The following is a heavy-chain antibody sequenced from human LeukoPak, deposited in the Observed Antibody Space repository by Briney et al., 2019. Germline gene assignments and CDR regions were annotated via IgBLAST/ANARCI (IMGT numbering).Heavy chain of an antibody. V-gene: IGHV3-7*03. CDR3: ARDPLYYDSSGYSY. CDR1: GFTFSAYW. CDR2: IKQDGSEK. Sequence: GGSLRLSCAASGFTFSAYWMSWVRQAPGKGLEWVANIKQDGSEKKYVDSVKGRFTISRDNAKNSLHLQMNSLRAEDTAVYYCARDPLYYDSSGYSYWGQGTLVTVSS. D-gene: IGHD3-22*01. J-gene: IGHJ4*02.